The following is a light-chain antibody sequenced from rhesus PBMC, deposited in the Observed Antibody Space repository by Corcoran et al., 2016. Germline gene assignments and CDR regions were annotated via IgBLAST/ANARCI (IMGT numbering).Light chain of an antibody. Sequence: DIQMTQSPSSLSASAGDRVTITCRASQDIKNYLSWYQQKPGKAPKAVIYYASRLKEGVPSRFSGTRSGTDYTLTINSLQTEDIATYYCQQYNNSPLTFGGGTKVEMK. CDR1: QDIKNY. V-gene: IGKV1-66*01. CDR3: QQYNNSPLT. J-gene: IGKJ4*01. CDR2: YAS.